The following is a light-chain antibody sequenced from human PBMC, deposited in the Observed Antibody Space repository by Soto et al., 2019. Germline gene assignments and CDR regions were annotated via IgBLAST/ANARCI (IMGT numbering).Light chain of an antibody. CDR3: CSYVTTPEI. CDR1: SSDVDDYRY. V-gene: IGLV2-11*01. J-gene: IGLJ1*01. CDR2: DGN. Sequence: ALARTRSMSGSPGQLLTISCTGTSSDVDDYRYVSWYQQYPGKAPKLVIYDGNKRPSGVPDRFSGSNSGNTASLTISGLQAEDEADYYCCSYVTTPEIFGTGTKVTVL.